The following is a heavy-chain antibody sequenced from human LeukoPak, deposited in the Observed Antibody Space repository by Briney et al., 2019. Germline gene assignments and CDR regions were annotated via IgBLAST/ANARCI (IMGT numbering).Heavy chain of an antibody. CDR2: IWYDGTNK. CDR1: GFTFSSYG. D-gene: IGHD2-2*01. Sequence: GGSLRLSCAASGFTFSSYGIHWVRQAPGKGLEWVAVIWYDGTNKYYPDSVKGRFTISRDDSKNTLYLQMNSLRAEDTAVYYCARIPAIYYYYMDVWGKGTTVTVSS. V-gene: IGHV3-33*01. CDR3: ARIPAIYYYYMDV. J-gene: IGHJ6*03.